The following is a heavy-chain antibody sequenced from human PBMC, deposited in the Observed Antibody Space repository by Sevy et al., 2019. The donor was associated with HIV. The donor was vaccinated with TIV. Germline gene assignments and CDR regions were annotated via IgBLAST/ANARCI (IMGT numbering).Heavy chain of an antibody. V-gene: IGHV3-30*04. Sequence: GGSLRLSCAASGFTFSNYAMHWVRQAPGKGLEWVAVISYDGSNKYYADSVKGRFTISRDNSKNTLYLQMRSLRAEDTAVYYCARVDERRWLRVYYFDYWGQGTLVTVSS. CDR1: GFTFSNYA. CDR2: ISYDGSNK. D-gene: IGHD5-12*01. CDR3: ARVDERRWLRVYYFDY. J-gene: IGHJ4*02.